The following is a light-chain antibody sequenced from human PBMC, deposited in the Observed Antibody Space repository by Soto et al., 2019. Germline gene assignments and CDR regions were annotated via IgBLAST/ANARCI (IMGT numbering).Light chain of an antibody. CDR1: SSDVGGYNY. CDR3: CSYAGSNILM. J-gene: IGLJ3*02. CDR2: DVN. V-gene: IGLV2-11*01. Sequence: QSALTQPRSVSGSPGQSLTISCTGTSSDVGGYNYVSWYQQHPGKVPKLMIFDVNKRPSGVPDRFSGSKSGNTASLTISGLQAEDEADYHCCSYAGSNILMFGGGTKLTVL.